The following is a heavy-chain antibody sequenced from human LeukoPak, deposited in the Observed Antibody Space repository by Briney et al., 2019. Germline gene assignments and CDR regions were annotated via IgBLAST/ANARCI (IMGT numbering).Heavy chain of an antibody. V-gene: IGHV1-18*01. Sequence: GASVKVSCKASGYTFTSYSINWVRQAPGQGLEWMGWISAYNGNTKHAQKLQGRVTMTTDTSTSTAYMELRSLRSDDTAVYYCARGLGGSGSYFLTFDYWGQGTLVTVSS. D-gene: IGHD1-26*01. CDR2: ISAYNGNT. J-gene: IGHJ4*02. CDR1: GYTFTSYS. CDR3: ARGLGGSGSYFLTFDY.